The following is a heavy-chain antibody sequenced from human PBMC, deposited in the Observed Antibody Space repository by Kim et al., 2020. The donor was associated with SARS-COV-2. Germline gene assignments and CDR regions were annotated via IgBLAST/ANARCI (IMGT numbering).Heavy chain of an antibody. Sequence: GGSLRLSCAASGFSFSSYGIYWVRQAPGKGLEWVADISFDGSNKHYADSVKGRFTISRDNSENTLYLQMNSLRAEDTAVYYCAKRGGRTGTTMNGMDVWGQGTTVTVSS. CDR3: AKRGGRTGTTMNGMDV. D-gene: IGHD1-1*01. J-gene: IGHJ6*02. V-gene: IGHV3-30*18. CDR2: ISFDGSNK. CDR1: GFSFSSYG.